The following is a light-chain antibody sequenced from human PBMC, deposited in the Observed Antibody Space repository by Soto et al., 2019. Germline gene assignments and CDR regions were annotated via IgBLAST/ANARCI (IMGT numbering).Light chain of an antibody. J-gene: IGKJ4*01. Sequence: EIVLTQSPGTLSLSPGERATLSCRASQSVDTYLAWYQHKPGQAPRLLIYDASDRATGIPARFSGSGSGTDFTLTISSLEPEDFAVYYCQQRSDWPPLTFGGGTRVEIK. CDR1: QSVDTY. CDR3: QQRSDWPPLT. V-gene: IGKV3-11*01. CDR2: DAS.